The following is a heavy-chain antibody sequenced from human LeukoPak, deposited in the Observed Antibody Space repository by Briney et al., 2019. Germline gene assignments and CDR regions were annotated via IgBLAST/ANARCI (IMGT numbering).Heavy chain of an antibody. CDR1: GGTFSSYA. D-gene: IGHD3-10*01. CDR2: IIPIFATA. V-gene: IGHV1-69*05. CDR3: AGAYGSASSPFDY. Sequence: SVKVSCKASGGTFSSYAISWVRQAPGQWLEWMGGIIPIFATANYARKFQGRVTITTDESTRTAYMELSSLRSEDTAVYYCAGAYGSASSPFDYWGQGTLVTVSS. J-gene: IGHJ4*02.